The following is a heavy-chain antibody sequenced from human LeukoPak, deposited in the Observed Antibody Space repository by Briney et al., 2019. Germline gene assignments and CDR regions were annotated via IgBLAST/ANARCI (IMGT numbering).Heavy chain of an antibody. J-gene: IGHJ5*02. CDR3: ARVGCSSTSCPFDP. CDR1: GGSISSYY. Sequence: PSETLSLTCTVSGGSISSYYWSWIRQPPGKGLEWIGYIYYSGSTNYNPSLKSRVTISVDTSKNQFSLKLSSVTAADTAVYYCARVGCSSTSCPFDPWGQGTLVTVSS. D-gene: IGHD2-2*01. CDR2: IYYSGST. V-gene: IGHV4-59*01.